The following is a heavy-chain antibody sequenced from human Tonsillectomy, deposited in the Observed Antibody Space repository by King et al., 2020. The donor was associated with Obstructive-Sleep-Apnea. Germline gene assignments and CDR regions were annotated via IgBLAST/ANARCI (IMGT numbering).Heavy chain of an antibody. D-gene: IGHD1-26*01. J-gene: IGHJ4*02. CDR1: GFTFSRYW. CDR3: ARVVVGAIFDY. V-gene: IGHV3-7*03. Sequence: VQLVESGGGLVQPGGSLRLSCAASGFTFSRYWMSWVRQAPGKGLEWVANIKQDGSEKYYVDSVKGRFTISRDNAKNSLYLQMNSLRAEDTAVYYCARVVVGAIFDYWGQGTLVTVSS. CDR2: IKQDGSEK.